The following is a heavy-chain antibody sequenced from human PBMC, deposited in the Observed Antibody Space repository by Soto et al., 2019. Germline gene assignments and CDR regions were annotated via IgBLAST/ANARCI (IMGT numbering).Heavy chain of an antibody. CDR2: IYHSGST. D-gene: IGHD2-2*01. V-gene: IGHV4-30-2*01. Sequence: KPSETLSLTCAVSGGSISSGGYSWSWIRQPPGKGLEWIGYIYHSGSTYYNPSLKSRVTISVDRSKNQFSLKLSSVTAADTAVYYCARAPYCSSTSCQGPVYGMDVWGQGTTVTVSS. CDR1: GGSISSGGYS. J-gene: IGHJ6*02. CDR3: ARAPYCSSTSCQGPVYGMDV.